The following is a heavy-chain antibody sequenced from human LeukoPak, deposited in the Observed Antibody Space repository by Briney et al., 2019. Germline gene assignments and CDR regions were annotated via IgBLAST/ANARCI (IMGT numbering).Heavy chain of an antibody. Sequence: GGSLRLSCAASGFTFSSYWMSWVRQAPGKGLVWVSRVSSDGSSTAYADSVKGRFTISRDNAKNTLYLQMNSLRAEDTAVYYCARNHLVWDPPDYWGQGTLVTVSS. V-gene: IGHV3-74*01. CDR1: GFTFSSYW. CDR2: VSSDGSST. D-gene: IGHD1-14*01. CDR3: ARNHLVWDPPDY. J-gene: IGHJ4*02.